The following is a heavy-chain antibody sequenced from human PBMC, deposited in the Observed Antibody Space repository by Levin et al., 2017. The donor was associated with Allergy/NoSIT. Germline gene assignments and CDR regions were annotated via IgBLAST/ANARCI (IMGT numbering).Heavy chain of an antibody. V-gene: IGHV1-18*01. CDR2: INPDSGNT. Sequence: GESLKISCKASGYTFTTYRISWVRQAPGQGLEWLGWINPDSGNTNYAQKVQGRITMTTDTSTTTAYMELRSLRSDDTAVYFCARARPTYYGMSGDIEYWGQGTLDTVSS. CDR1: GYTFTTYR. CDR3: ARARPTYYGMSGDIEY. J-gene: IGHJ4*02. D-gene: IGHD3-9*01.